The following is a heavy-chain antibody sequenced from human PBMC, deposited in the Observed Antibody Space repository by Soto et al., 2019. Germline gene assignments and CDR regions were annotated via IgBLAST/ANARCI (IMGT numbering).Heavy chain of an antibody. D-gene: IGHD6-19*01. CDR1: GGSISSGDYY. Sequence: PSETLSLTCTVSGGSISSGDYYWSWIRQPPGKGLEWIGYIYYSGSTYYNPSLKSRVTISVDTPRNQFSLKLSSVTAADTAVYYCATTGTVAGKLGYWGQGTLVTVSS. J-gene: IGHJ4*02. CDR2: IYYSGST. V-gene: IGHV4-30-4*01. CDR3: ATTGTVAGKLGY.